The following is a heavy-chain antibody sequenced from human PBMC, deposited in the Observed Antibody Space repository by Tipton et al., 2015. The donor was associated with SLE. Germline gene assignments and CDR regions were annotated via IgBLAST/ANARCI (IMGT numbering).Heavy chain of an antibody. Sequence: QSGAEVKKPGSSVKVSCKASGGFFSSYVFSWVRQAPGQGLEWMGGIIPLFGTANYAQKFQGRVTIIADESTSTAYMELSSLRSEDTAVYYCAKGWIRGDIVLVPAVRGDAFDIWGQGTMVTVSS. CDR1: GGFFSSYV. CDR2: IIPLFGTA. D-gene: IGHD2-2*01. J-gene: IGHJ3*02. CDR3: AKGWIRGDIVLVPAVRGDAFDI. V-gene: IGHV1-69*01.